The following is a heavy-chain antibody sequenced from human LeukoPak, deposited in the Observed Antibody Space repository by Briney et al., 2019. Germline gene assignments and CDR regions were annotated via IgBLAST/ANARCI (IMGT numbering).Heavy chain of an antibody. V-gene: IGHV3-30*18. D-gene: IGHD3-9*01. CDR1: TVTFSSYG. CDR3: AKDHAPLNYDILTGTNGMDV. Sequence: GRSLRLSCAASTVTFSSYGMHWVRQAPGKGLEWVAVVSYDGRSKYYADSVKGRFTISRDNLKNTLYLQMNSLRVEDTAVYYCAKDHAPLNYDILTGTNGMDVWGQGTTVTVSS. J-gene: IGHJ6*02. CDR2: VSYDGRSK.